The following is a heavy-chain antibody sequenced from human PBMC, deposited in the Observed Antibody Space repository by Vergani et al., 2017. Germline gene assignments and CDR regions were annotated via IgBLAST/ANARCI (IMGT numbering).Heavy chain of an antibody. V-gene: IGHV3-21*01. J-gene: IGHJ6*02. CDR3: ARDRVGGMDV. CDR1: GFTFSSYS. D-gene: IGHD1-26*01. CDR2: ISSSSSYI. Sequence: EVQLVESGGGLVKPGGSLRLSCAASGFTFSSYSMNWVRQAPGKGLEWVTSISSSSSYIYYADSVKGRFTISRDNAKNSLYLQMNSLRAEDTAVYYCARDRVGGMDVWGQGTTVTVSS.